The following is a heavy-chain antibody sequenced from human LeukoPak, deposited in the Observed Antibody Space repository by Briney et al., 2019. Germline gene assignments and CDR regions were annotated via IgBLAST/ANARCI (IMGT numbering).Heavy chain of an antibody. V-gene: IGHV3-23*01. J-gene: IGHJ1*01. Sequence: GWSLPLSYPASGFTFSSYAMSWFRPARGQGLAWVYAISGSGGSTYYADSFKGRFTISRDNSKNTLYLQMNSLRAEDTAVYYCAKGRAATPARDLQLWCQGTLVMVTS. CDR3: AKGRAATPARDLQL. D-gene: IGHD6-25*01. CDR1: GFTFSSYA. CDR2: ISGSGGST.